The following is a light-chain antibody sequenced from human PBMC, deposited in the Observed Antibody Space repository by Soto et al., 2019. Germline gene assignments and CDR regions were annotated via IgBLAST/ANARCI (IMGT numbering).Light chain of an antibody. CDR1: TSNIGAGYD. CDR3: QSYDNRLSGSV. CDR2: NNV. Sequence: QAVVTQPPSVSGAPGQRVTIPCTGSTSNIGAGYDVHWYQQLPGTAPKLLISNNVNRPSGVPERFSAFKSDTSASLDITGLRAEDEAEYYCQSYDNRLSGSVFGTGTKVTVL. V-gene: IGLV1-40*01. J-gene: IGLJ1*01.